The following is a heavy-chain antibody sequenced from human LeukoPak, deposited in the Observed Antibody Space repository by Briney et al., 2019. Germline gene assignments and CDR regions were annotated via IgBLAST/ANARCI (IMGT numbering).Heavy chain of an antibody. Sequence: GSLRLSCAASGFTFSSYGMHWVRQAPGKGLEWVAVISYDGSNKYYADSVKGRFTISRDNSKNTLYLQMNSLGAEDTAVYYCAKGGPGDALYGVTFGGVIVKGGPLAYWGQGTLVTVSS. CDR1: GFTFSSYG. V-gene: IGHV3-30*18. CDR2: ISYDGSNK. J-gene: IGHJ4*02. CDR3: AKGGPGDALYGVTFGGVIVKGGPLAY. D-gene: IGHD3-16*02.